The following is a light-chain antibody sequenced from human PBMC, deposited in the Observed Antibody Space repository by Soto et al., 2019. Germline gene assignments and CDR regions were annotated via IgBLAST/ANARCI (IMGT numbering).Light chain of an antibody. CDR2: GAS. CDR3: QQYGSSPYT. J-gene: IGKJ2*01. V-gene: IGKV3-20*01. Sequence: EIVLTQSPGTLSLSPGERATLSCRASRSVSSSYLAWYQQKPGQAPRLLIYGASSRATGIPDRFSGSGSGTDFTLTISRLEPEDFAVYYCQQYGSSPYTFGQGTKVDIK. CDR1: RSVSSSY.